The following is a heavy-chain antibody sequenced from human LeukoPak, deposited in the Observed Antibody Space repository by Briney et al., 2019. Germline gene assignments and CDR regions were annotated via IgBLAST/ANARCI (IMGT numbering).Heavy chain of an antibody. V-gene: IGHV4-34*01. J-gene: IGHJ4*02. CDR3: ARDSALAQAVMFDY. CDR1: GGSFSGYY. CDR2: IDHSGST. D-gene: IGHD6-19*01. Sequence: PSETLSLTCAVYGGSFSGYYWSWIRQPPGKGLEWTGSIDHSGSTYYNPSLKSRITISLDTSKNQFSLNLSSVTAADTAVYYCARDSALAQAVMFDYWGQGTLVTVSS.